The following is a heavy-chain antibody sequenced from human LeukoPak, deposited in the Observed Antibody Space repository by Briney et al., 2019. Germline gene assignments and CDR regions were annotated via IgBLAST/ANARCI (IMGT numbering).Heavy chain of an antibody. V-gene: IGHV3-23*01. D-gene: IGHD1-20*01. CDR1: GFSFTTYA. CDR2: ITGAGGDT. Sequence: GGSLRLSCAVSGFSFTTYAMSWVRQAPGEGLEWVSGITGAGGDTFYADSVKGRLTISRDTSRNTLYLEMSNLRAEDTAMYYCAKDETISGINYFAYWGQGTLVTVSS. CDR3: AKDETISGINYFAY. J-gene: IGHJ4*02.